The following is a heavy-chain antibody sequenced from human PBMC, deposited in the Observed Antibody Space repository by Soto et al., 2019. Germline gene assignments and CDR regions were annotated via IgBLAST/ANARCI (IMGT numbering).Heavy chain of an antibody. CDR1: GYSFTSYW. J-gene: IGHJ4*02. V-gene: IGHV5-51*01. CDR2: IYPGDSHT. D-gene: IGHD2-2*02. CDR3: ARQGYCSSTSCYTVDY. Sequence: GESLKISCKGSGYSFTSYWIGWVRQMPGKGLEWMGIIYPGDSHTKYSPSFQGQVTISADKSISTAYLQWSSLKASDTAMYYCARQGYCSSTSCYTVDYWGQGTLVTVSS.